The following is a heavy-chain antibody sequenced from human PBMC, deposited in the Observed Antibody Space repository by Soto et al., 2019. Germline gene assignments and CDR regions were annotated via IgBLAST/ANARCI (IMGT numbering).Heavy chain of an antibody. CDR1: GGTFSSYA. D-gene: IGHD3-22*01. CDR3: ARDPLPGYYDSRRGGMDV. V-gene: IGHV1-69*12. CDR2: IIPIFGTA. J-gene: IGHJ6*02. Sequence: QVQLVQSGAEVKKPGSSVKVSCKASGGTFSSYAISWVRQAPGQGLEWMGGIIPIFGTANYAQKFQGRVTITADESTSTAYMELSSLRSEDTAVYYCARDPLPGYYDSRRGGMDVWGQGTTVTVSS.